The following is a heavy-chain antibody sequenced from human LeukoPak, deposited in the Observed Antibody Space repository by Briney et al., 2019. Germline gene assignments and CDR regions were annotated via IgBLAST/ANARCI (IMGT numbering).Heavy chain of an antibody. Sequence: GRSLRLSCAASGFTFSSYAMHWVRQAPGKGLEWVAVKSYDGSNKYYADSVKGRFTISRDNSKNTLYLQMNSLRAEDTAVYYCARDREMATIWRIWYYFDYWGQGTLVTVSS. CDR1: GFTFSSYA. D-gene: IGHD5-24*01. V-gene: IGHV3-30-3*01. CDR3: ARDREMATIWRIWYYFDY. CDR2: KSYDGSNK. J-gene: IGHJ4*02.